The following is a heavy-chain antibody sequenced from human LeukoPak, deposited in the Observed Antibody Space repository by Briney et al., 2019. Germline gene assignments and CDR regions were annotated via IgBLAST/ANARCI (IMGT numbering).Heavy chain of an antibody. D-gene: IGHD3-16*02. CDR2: INHSGST. J-gene: IGHJ4*02. V-gene: IGHV4-34*01. Sequence: PSETLSLTCAAYGGSFSGYYWSWIRQPPGKGLEWIGEINHSGSTNYNPSLKSRVTISVDTSKNQFSLKLSSVTAADTAVYYCARARGDYVWGSYRFFDYWGQGTLVAVSS. CDR1: GGSFSGYY. CDR3: ARARGDYVWGSYRFFDY.